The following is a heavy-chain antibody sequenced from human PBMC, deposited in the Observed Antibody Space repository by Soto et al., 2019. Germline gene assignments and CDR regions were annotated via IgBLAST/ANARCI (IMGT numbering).Heavy chain of an antibody. CDR1: GGSISSGDYY. CDR3: ARGKRSGFGVVIITYFDY. D-gene: IGHD3-3*01. Sequence: SETLSLTCTFSGGSISSGDYYLSWIRQPPGKGLGWIGYIYYSGSTYYNPSLKSRVTISVDTSKNQFSLKLSSVTAADTAVYYCARGKRSGFGVVIITYFDYWGQGTLVTVSS. V-gene: IGHV4-30-4*01. J-gene: IGHJ4*02. CDR2: IYYSGST.